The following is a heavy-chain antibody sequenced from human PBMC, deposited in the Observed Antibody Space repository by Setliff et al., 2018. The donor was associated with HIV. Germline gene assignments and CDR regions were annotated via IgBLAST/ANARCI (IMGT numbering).Heavy chain of an antibody. Sequence: SETLSLTCTVSGGSINSYYWSWIRQPPGKGLEWIAYIYYNGNTNYNPSPKSRVTISVDTSKNQFSLKLTSVTAADTAVYYCAREIYGGNSRPFDYWGQGTLVTVSS. CDR1: GGSINSYY. CDR3: AREIYGGNSRPFDY. D-gene: IGHD4-17*01. J-gene: IGHJ4*02. CDR2: IYYNGNT. V-gene: IGHV4-59*01.